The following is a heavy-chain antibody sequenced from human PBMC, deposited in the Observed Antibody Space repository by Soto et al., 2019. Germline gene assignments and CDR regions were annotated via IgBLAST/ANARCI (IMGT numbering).Heavy chain of an antibody. D-gene: IGHD4-17*01. CDR2: ISPTATFM. Sequence: VPVVESGGGLVKPGESLRLSCAASGFAFSSYNMNWVRQAPGKGLEWVASISPTATFMKSADSLKDRFSISRDNAEKSLFLHMNSLRAEDTAVYYCTRGGLYGDLAGWTGDAFDLWGQGTKVTVSS. V-gene: IGHV3-21*01. J-gene: IGHJ3*01. CDR3: TRGGLYGDLAGWTGDAFDL. CDR1: GFAFSSYN.